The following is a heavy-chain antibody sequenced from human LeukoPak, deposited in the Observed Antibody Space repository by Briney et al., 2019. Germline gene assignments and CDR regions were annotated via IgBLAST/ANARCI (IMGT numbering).Heavy chain of an antibody. D-gene: IGHD3-3*01. CDR2: IYHSGST. CDR1: GVSISSGGYY. J-gene: IGHJ3*02. CDR3: ARDLGITIFGVESHAFDI. V-gene: IGHV4-30-2*01. Sequence: SETLSLTCTVSGVSISSGGYYWSWIRQPPGKGLEWIEYIYHSGSTYYHPSLKSRVTISGDRSKNQFSLKLSSVTAADTAVYYCARDLGITIFGVESHAFDIWGQGTMVTVSS.